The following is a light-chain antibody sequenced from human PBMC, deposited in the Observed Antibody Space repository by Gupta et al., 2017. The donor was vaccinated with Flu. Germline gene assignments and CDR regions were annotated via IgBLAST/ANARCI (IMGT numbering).Light chain of an antibody. CDR1: QGILYRSNNRNY. CDR3: LQFSSPQWT. Sequence: DIVMTQSPESLAVSLGESVTINCKTSQGILYRSNNRNYIAWYQQKPGQPPKALIYWASTRDFGVPDRFSGSGSGTDFTLTISSLQAEDVAVYYCLQFSSPQWTFGQGTKVEIK. CDR2: WAS. J-gene: IGKJ1*01. V-gene: IGKV4-1*01.